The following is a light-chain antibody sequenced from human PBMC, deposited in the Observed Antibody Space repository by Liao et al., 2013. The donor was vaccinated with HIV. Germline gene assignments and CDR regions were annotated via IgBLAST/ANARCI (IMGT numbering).Light chain of an antibody. V-gene: IGLV3-21*01. J-gene: IGLJ3*02. Sequence: SYELTQPPSVSVAPGKTATVTCGGNNIGGKSVHWYQQKPGQAPVLVIYYDGDRPSGIPERFSGSNSGNPATLTISRVEAGDEADYYCQAWDSSSWVFGGGTTLTVL. CDR1: NIGGKS. CDR2: YDG. CDR3: QAWDSSSWV.